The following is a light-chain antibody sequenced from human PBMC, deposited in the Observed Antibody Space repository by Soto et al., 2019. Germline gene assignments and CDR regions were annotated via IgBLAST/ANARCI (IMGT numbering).Light chain of an antibody. CDR2: RVS. CDR3: MQGSRWPPGM. J-gene: IGKJ1*01. V-gene: IGKV2-30*01. CDR1: QSLVYSDGNTY. Sequence: DVVMTQSPLSLPVTLGQPASISCRSSQSLVYSDGNTYLNWFHQRPGQSPRRLIHRVSNRDSGVPDRFSGSGSDTDFTLKISRVEAEDVGVYYCMQGSRWPPGMLGQGTKVDIK.